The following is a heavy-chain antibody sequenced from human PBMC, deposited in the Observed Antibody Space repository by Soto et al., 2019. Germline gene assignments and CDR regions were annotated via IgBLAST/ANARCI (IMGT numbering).Heavy chain of an antibody. J-gene: IGHJ3*02. Sequence: TLSLTCTVSGGSIFSHYWGWIRQPPGKGLEYIGYIYYSGSTNYNPSLKSRVTISVDMSREQFSLKLTSVTAADTAVYYCARGQNLGGSTFDIWGQGTSVTVSS. CDR1: GGSIFSHY. V-gene: IGHV4-59*11. CDR3: ARGQNLGGSTFDI. D-gene: IGHD3-16*01. CDR2: IYYSGST.